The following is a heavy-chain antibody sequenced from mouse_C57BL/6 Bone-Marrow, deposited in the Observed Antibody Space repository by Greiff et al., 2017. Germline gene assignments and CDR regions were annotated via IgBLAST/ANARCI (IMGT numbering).Heavy chain of an antibody. CDR1: GYTFTDYE. D-gene: IGHD1-1*01. CDR3: TRNSPMTTVVIDV. CDR2: IDPETGGT. Sequence: QVQLQQSGAELVRPGASVTLSCKASGYTFTDYEMHWVKQTPVHGLEWIGAIDPETGGTAYNQKFKGKAILTADKSSSTAYMELRSLTSEDSAVYYCTRNSPMTTVVIDVWGTGTTVTVSS. J-gene: IGHJ1*03. V-gene: IGHV1-15*01.